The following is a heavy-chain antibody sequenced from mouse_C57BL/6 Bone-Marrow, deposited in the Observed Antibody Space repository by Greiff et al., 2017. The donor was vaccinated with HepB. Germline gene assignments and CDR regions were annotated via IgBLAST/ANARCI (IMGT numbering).Heavy chain of an antibody. CDR1: GYTFTSYW. CDR2: IHPNSGST. V-gene: IGHV1-64*01. CDR3: AKAPYYYGRAMDY. D-gene: IGHD1-1*01. Sequence: QVQLKQPGAELVKPGASVKLSCKASGYTFTSYWMHWVKQRPGQGLEWIGMIHPNSGSTNYNEKFKSKATLTVDKSSSTAYMQLSSLTSEDSAVYYCAKAPYYYGRAMDYWGQGTSVTVSS. J-gene: IGHJ4*01.